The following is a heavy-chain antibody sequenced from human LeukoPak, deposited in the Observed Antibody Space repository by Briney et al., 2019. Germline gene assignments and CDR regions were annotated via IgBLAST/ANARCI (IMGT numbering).Heavy chain of an antibody. J-gene: IGHJ4*02. CDR3: VRGHISAYYDY. Sequence: GGSLRLSCAASGFTFSTYWMTWVRQAPGKGREWVANINLDGSAEYYVGSVRGRFTISRDNSKNSLYLQMNSLRAEDTAVYYCVRGHISAYYDYWGQGTLVTVSS. CDR1: GFTFSTYW. CDR2: INLDGSAE. D-gene: IGHD1-26*01. V-gene: IGHV3-7*01.